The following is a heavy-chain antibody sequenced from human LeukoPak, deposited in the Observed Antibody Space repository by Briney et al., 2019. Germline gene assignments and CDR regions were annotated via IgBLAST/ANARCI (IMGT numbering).Heavy chain of an antibody. Sequence: SETLPLTCTVSGGSISSSSYYWGWIRQPPGKGLEWIGSIYYSGSTYYNPSLKSRVTISVDTSKNQFSLKLSSVTAADTAVYYCASGPPRITIFGVVIRSNWFDPWGQGTLVTVSS. V-gene: IGHV4-39*07. D-gene: IGHD3-3*01. CDR2: IYYSGST. CDR1: GGSISSSSYY. CDR3: ASGPPRITIFGVVIRSNWFDP. J-gene: IGHJ5*02.